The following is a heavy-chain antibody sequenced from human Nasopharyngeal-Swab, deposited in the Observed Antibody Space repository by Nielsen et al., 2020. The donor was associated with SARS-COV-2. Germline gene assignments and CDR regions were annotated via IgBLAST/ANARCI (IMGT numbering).Heavy chain of an antibody. D-gene: IGHD6-19*01. V-gene: IGHV3-23*01. Sequence: GESLKISCAASGFTFSTYAMNWVRRAPGKGLEWVSSISGRGATTYYADSVKGRVTISRDNSKNTLYLQVSSLRAEDTAMYYCAKGGGWLYYFDFWGQGTLVTVSS. CDR2: ISGRGATT. J-gene: IGHJ4*02. CDR3: AKGGGWLYYFDF. CDR1: GFTFSTYA.